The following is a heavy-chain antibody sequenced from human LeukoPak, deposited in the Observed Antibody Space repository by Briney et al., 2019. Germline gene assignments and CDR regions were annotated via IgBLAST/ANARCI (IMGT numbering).Heavy chain of an antibody. D-gene: IGHD6-19*01. Sequence: SETLSLTCTVSGGSISSSSYYWGWIRQPPGKGLEWIGSIYYSGSTYYNPSLKSRVTISVDTSKNQFSLKLSSVTAADTAVYYCARELAVAGRDFDYWGQGTPVTVSS. J-gene: IGHJ4*02. V-gene: IGHV4-39*01. CDR1: GGSISSSSYY. CDR2: IYYSGST. CDR3: ARELAVAGRDFDY.